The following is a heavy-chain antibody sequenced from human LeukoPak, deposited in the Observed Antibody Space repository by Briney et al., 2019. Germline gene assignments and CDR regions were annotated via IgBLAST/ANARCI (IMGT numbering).Heavy chain of an antibody. CDR2: INHSGST. V-gene: IGHV4-34*01. CDR3: ARSETYYYDSSRQGIDY. CDR1: GGSFSGYY. J-gene: IGHJ4*02. D-gene: IGHD3-22*01. Sequence: PSETLSLTCAVYGGSFSGYYWSWIRQPPGKGLEWIGEINHSGSTNYNPSLKSRVTISVDTSKNQFSLKLSSVTAADTAVYYCARSETYYYDSSRQGIDYWGQGTLVTVSS.